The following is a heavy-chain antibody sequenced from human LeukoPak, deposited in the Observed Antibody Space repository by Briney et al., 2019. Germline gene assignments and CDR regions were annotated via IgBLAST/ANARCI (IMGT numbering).Heavy chain of an antibody. V-gene: IGHV1-8*01. Sequence: ASVKVSCKASGYTFTSYDINWVRQATGQGLEWMGWMNPNSGNTGYAQKFQGRVTMTRNTSISTAYMELSSLRSEDTAVYYCARVGAAYYYYYMDVWGKGTTVTVSS. CDR3: ARVGAAYYYYYMDV. J-gene: IGHJ6*03. D-gene: IGHD4-17*01. CDR2: MNPNSGNT. CDR1: GYTFTSYD.